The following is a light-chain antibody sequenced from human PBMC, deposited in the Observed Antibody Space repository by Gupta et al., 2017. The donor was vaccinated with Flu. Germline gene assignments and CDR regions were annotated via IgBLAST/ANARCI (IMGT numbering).Light chain of an antibody. V-gene: IGKV3-20*01. J-gene: IGKJ1*01. CDR3: QQYGSSPQT. CDR1: QSVSSNY. Sequence: EFVLARSRGTLALSPAERATLSRRASQSVSSNYLTCYQQKPGQAPRLLIYGASNRATGIPDRFNGSGSGTDFTLTISRLEPEDFAVYYCQQYGSSPQTFCQGTKVEIK. CDR2: GAS.